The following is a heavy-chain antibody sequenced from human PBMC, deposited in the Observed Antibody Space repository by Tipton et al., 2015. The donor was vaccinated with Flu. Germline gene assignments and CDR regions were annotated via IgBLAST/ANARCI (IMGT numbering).Heavy chain of an antibody. Sequence: SLRLSCSASGFTFSEYAMHWVRQAPGKGLEWLALVSYKSNNKYYADSVRGRLTISRDNSNNTLYLQMDTLRAADTAVYYCARACGSGGNRWFDPWGQGALVTVSS. D-gene: IGHD2-15*01. V-gene: IGHV3-30-3*01. J-gene: IGHJ5*02. CDR1: GFTFSEYA. CDR2: VSYKSNNK. CDR3: ARACGSGGNRWFDP.